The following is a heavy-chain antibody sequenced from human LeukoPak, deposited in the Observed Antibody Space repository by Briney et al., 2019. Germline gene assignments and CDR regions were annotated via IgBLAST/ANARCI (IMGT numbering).Heavy chain of an antibody. Sequence: ASETLSLTCAVSGDSISTSNSYWGWIRRPPGKGLEWVGSIYYSGNTYYNPSLTSRVTISVDTSKNQFSLKLSSVTAADTAVYYCARYEAVAGVFDYWGQGTLVTVSS. D-gene: IGHD6-19*01. CDR1: GDSISTSNSY. V-gene: IGHV4-39*07. CDR3: ARYEAVAGVFDY. J-gene: IGHJ4*02. CDR2: IYYSGNT.